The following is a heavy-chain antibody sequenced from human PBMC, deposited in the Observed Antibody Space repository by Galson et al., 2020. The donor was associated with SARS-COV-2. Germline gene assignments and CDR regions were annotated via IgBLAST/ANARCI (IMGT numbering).Heavy chain of an antibody. V-gene: IGHV3-9*01. CDR1: GFNFQNFA. D-gene: IGHD1-7*01. J-gene: IGHJ3*01. CDR3: TKLSCNNLNFYTAVVLDAWDV. Sequence: TGGPLRLPCTASGFNFQNFAMHWVRQAPGKGLEWVSSITWDGGRSFYPASVNGRFTISRDKGKNSLCLQMDRLRVEHSALYYCTKLSCNNLNFYTAVVLDAWDVWGQRTVGTVCS. CDR2: ITWDGGRS.